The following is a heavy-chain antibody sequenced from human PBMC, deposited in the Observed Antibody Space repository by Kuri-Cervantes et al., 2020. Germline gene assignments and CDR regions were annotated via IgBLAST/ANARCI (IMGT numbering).Heavy chain of an antibody. J-gene: IGHJ4*02. V-gene: IGHV3-30*18. Sequence: GGSLRLSCAASGFTFSTYGMHWVRQAPGKGLEWVAVISYDGSNKYYADSVKGRFTISRDNSKYTLHLQMNSLTTEDTAVYYCAKKKSNYDSWSAYDYWGQGSLVTVSS. CDR3: AKKKSNYDSWSAYDY. D-gene: IGHD3-3*01. CDR2: ISYDGSNK. CDR1: GFTFSTYG.